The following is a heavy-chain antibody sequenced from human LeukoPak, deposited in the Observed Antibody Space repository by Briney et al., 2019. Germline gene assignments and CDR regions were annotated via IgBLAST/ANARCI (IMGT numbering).Heavy chain of an antibody. CDR2: ISYDGSNK. Sequence: GGSLRLSWAASGFTFSSYTMHWVRQAPGKGLEWVAVISYDGSNKYYADSVKGRFTISRDNSKNTLYLQMNSLRAEDTAVYYCARDRIVVVPAAKGYYYYYYKDVWGKGTTVTVSS. V-gene: IGHV3-30-3*01. CDR3: ARDRIVVVPAAKGYYYYYYKDV. J-gene: IGHJ6*03. D-gene: IGHD2-2*01. CDR1: GFTFSSYT.